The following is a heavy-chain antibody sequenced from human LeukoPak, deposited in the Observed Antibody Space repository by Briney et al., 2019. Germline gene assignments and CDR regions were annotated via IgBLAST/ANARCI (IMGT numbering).Heavy chain of an antibody. CDR3: ARCISGYSGYGHFAPGPQVGN. J-gene: IGHJ4*02. V-gene: IGHV4-39*07. CDR1: GGSISSSSYY. Sequence: PSETLSLTCTVSGGSISSSSYYWGWIRQPPGKGLEWIGSIYYSGSTYYNPSLKSRVTISVDTSKNQFSLKLSSVTAADTAVYYCARCISGYSGYGHFAPGPQVGNWGQGTLVTVSS. D-gene: IGHD5-12*01. CDR2: IYYSGST.